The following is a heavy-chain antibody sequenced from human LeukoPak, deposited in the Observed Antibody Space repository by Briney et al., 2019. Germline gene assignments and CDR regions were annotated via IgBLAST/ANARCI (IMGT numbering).Heavy chain of an antibody. D-gene: IGHD3-10*01. CDR1: GFTFSTYG. CDR2: IWYDGSNK. V-gene: IGHV3-33*08. J-gene: IGHJ4*02. CDR3: ARDQGYGSASYYADY. Sequence: PGGSLRLSCAASGFTFSTYGMQWVRQAPGKGLEWVAVIWYDGSNKYYADSVKGRFTISRDNSKNTLYLQMNSLRAEDTAVYYCARDQGYGSASYYADYWGQGTLVTVSS.